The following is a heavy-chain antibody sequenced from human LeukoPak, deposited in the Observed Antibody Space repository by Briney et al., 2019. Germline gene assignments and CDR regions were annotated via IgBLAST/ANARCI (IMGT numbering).Heavy chain of an antibody. Sequence: PSETLSLTCAVYGGSFSGYYWSWIRQPPGKGLEWIGEINHSGSTNYNPSLKSRVTISVDTSKSQVSLKLSSVTAADTAVYYCARGTHSGHDYYRYWGQGTLVTVSS. CDR2: INHSGST. D-gene: IGHD5-12*01. J-gene: IGHJ4*02. CDR3: ARGTHSGHDYYRY. CDR1: GGSFSGYY. V-gene: IGHV4-34*01.